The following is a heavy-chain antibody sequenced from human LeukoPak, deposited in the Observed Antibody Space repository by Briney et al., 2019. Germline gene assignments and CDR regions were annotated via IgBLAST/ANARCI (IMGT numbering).Heavy chain of an antibody. CDR3: AKALYYYYYGMDV. CDR1: GFTFDDYA. CDR2: ISWNSGSI. J-gene: IGHJ6*02. Sequence: PGGSLRLSCAASGFTFDDYAMHWVRQAPGKGLEWVSGISWNSGSIGYADFVKGRFTISRDNAKNSLYLQMNSLRAEDTALYYCAKALYYYYYGMDVWGQGTTVTVSS. V-gene: IGHV3-9*01.